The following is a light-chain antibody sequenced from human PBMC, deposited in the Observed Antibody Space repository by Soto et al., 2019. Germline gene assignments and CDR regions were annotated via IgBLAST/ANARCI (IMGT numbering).Light chain of an antibody. CDR2: EVT. CDR3: SSYTSTNHVV. V-gene: IGLV2-14*01. J-gene: IGLJ2*01. CDR1: SSDVGGYNY. Sequence: QSALTQPASVSGSPGQSITISCTGTSSDVGGYNYVSWYQQHPGKAPKLVIYEVTKRPSGVSNRFSGSKSGNTASLNISGLQAEDETDYYCSSYTSTNHVVFGGGTKLTVL.